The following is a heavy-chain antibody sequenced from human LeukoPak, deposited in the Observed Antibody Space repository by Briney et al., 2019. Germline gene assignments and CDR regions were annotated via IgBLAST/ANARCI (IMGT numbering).Heavy chain of an antibody. Sequence: PGRSLRLSCAASGFTFDDYAMHWVRQAPGEGLEWVSGISWNSGSIGYADSVKGRFTISRDNAENSLYLQMSSLRAEDTAVYYCARRYYGSATYRLPYDYWGQGTLVTVSS. CDR3: ARRYYGSATYRLPYDY. D-gene: IGHD3-22*01. CDR2: ISWNSGSI. V-gene: IGHV3-9*01. J-gene: IGHJ4*02. CDR1: GFTFDDYA.